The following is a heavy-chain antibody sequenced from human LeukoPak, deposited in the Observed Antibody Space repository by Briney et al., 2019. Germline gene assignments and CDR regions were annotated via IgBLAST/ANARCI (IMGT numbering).Heavy chain of an antibody. CDR3: ARGDVKYYYDSSGYYP. Sequence: ASVKVSCKASGYTFTSYAMNWVRQAPGQGLEWMGWINTNTGNPTYAQGFTGRFVFSLDTSVSTAYLQISSLKAEDTAVYYCARGDVKYYYDSSGYYPWGQGTLVTVSS. D-gene: IGHD3-22*01. V-gene: IGHV7-4-1*02. CDR1: GYTFTSYA. J-gene: IGHJ5*02. CDR2: INTNTGNP.